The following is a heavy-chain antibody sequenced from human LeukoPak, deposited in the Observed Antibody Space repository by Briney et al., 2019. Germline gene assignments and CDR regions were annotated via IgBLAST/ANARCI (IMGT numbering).Heavy chain of an antibody. CDR3: AKDRDRSSCP. CDR1: GFTFTSYA. V-gene: IGHV3-23*01. CDR2: ISSIVGST. J-gene: IGHJ5*02. Sequence: PGGSLRLSCAAYGFTFTSYAMSWVRQAPGKGLEWVSAISSIVGSTYYTDSVKGRFTISRDNSKNTLYLRMNRLRAEDTAVYYCAKDRDRSSCPWGQGTLVTVSS. D-gene: IGHD6-13*01.